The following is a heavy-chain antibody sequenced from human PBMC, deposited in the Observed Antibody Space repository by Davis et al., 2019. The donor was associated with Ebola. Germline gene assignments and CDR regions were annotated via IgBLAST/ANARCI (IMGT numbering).Heavy chain of an antibody. D-gene: IGHD3-3*01. CDR2: ISGSGGST. V-gene: IGHV3-23*01. CDR3: AKSGLSFGVVKYHYGMDV. J-gene: IGHJ6*01. CDR1: VITFSSYA. Sequence: GESLKISCKDSVITFSSYAMTWVRQAPGTGLEWVSAISGSGGSTYYADSVKGPFTISRDNSKKTLYLQMNSLGAEDTAVYYCAKSGLSFGVVKYHYGMDVWGKGTTVTVSS.